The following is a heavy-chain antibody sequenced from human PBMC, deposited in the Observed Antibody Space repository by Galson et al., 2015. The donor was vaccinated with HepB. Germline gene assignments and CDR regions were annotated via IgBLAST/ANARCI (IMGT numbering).Heavy chain of an antibody. D-gene: IGHD5-18*01. CDR1: GFTFSSYW. CDR3: ARGGTSGGYTDGYDY. J-gene: IGHJ4*02. Sequence: SLRLSCAASGFTFSSYWMHWVRQAPGKGLVWVSHIKSDGSSTSHADSVQGRFTISRDNAKNTLYLQMSSLRAEDTAVYYCARGGTSGGYTDGYDYWGQGTLVTVSS. CDR2: IKSDGSST. V-gene: IGHV3-74*01.